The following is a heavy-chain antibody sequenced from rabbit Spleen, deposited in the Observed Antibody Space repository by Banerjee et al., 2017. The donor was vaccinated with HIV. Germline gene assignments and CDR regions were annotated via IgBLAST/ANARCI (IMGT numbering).Heavy chain of an antibody. CDR3: GRSDQIYGWACMW. Sequence: EESGGGLVQPEGSLTLTCTASGFSFSSSYWICWVRQAPGKGLEWIGCIYTGSSGSTYYANWAKGRFTISKTSTTVTLQMTSLTAADMATYFCGRSDQIYGWACMWWGPGTIVTVS. J-gene: IGHJ4*01. CDR1: GFSFSSSYW. D-gene: IGHD6-1*01. CDR2: IYTGSSGST. V-gene: IGHV1S45*01.